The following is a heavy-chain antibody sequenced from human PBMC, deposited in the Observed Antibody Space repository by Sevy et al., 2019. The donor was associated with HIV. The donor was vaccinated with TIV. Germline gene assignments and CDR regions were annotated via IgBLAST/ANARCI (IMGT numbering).Heavy chain of an antibody. CDR2: IRSKACGGKT. D-gene: IGHD3-10*01. CDR1: GFNFGNYP. CDR3: CEGGSGTGWLDA. J-gene: IGHJ5*02. V-gene: IGHV3-49*03. Sequence: GGSLRLSCRASGFNFGNYPMSWFRQAPGKGLAWVGFIRSKACGGKTQYAGYVEVRFTISEDDTESIAYLQMNRLKIEETAVYYCCEGGSGTGWLDAWGQGTLVTVSS.